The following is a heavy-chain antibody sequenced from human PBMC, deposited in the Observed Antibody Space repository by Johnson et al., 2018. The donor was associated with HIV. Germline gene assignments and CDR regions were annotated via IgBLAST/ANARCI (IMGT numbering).Heavy chain of an antibody. Sequence: VQLVESGGGVVQPGRSLRLSCAASGFTFDTYGMHWVRQAPGKGLEWVAFIRYDGSNKYYADSVKGRFTISRDNSKNTLYLQMNSLRAEDTAVYYCAKAQAFRGAFDIWGQGTMVIVSS. V-gene: IGHV3-30*02. D-gene: IGHD2/OR15-2a*01. CDR1: GFTFDTYG. J-gene: IGHJ3*02. CDR3: AKAQAFRGAFDI. CDR2: IRYDGSNK.